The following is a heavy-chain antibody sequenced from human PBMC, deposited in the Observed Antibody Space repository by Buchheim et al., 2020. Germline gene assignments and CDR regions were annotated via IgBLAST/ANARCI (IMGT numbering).Heavy chain of an antibody. V-gene: IGHV3-33*01. J-gene: IGHJ6*02. CDR1: GFTFSSYG. D-gene: IGHD3-10*01. CDR3: ARSMVRGPSRLHYYGMDV. Sequence: QVQLVESGGGVVQPGRSLRLSCAASGFTFSSYGMHWVRQAPGKGLEWVAVIWYDGSNKYYADSVKGRFTISRDNSKHQLSLQMNSLRAEDTAVYYCARSMVRGPSRLHYYGMDVWGQGTT. CDR2: IWYDGSNK.